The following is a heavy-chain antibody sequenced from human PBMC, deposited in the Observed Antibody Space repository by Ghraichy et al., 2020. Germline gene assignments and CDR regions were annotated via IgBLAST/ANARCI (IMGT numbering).Heavy chain of an antibody. Sequence: SGPTLVKPTQTLTLTCTFSGFSLSTSGMCVSWIRQPPGKALEWLALIDWDDDKYYSTSLKTRLTISKDTSKNQVVLTMTNMDPVDTATYYCARIRVSAAGTRGGYYYYGMDVWGQGTTVTVSS. D-gene: IGHD6-13*01. V-gene: IGHV2-70*01. CDR1: GFSLSTSGMC. CDR3: ARIRVSAAGTRGGYYYYGMDV. J-gene: IGHJ6*02. CDR2: IDWDDDK.